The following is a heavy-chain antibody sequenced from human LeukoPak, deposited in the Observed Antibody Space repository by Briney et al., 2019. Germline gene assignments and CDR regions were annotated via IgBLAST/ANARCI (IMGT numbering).Heavy chain of an antibody. Sequence: GGSLRLSCAASGFTFSSYWMSWVRQAPGKGLEWVANIKQDGSEKYYVDSVKGRFTISRDNAKNSLYLQMNSLRAEDTAMYYCARKYCTSISCYFTDMDVWGKGTTVTVSS. V-gene: IGHV3-7*01. CDR2: IKQDGSEK. CDR1: GFTFSSYW. D-gene: IGHD2-2*01. CDR3: ARKYCTSISCYFTDMDV. J-gene: IGHJ6*03.